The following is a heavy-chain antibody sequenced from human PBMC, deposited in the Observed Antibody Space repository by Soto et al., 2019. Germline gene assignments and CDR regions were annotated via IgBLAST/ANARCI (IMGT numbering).Heavy chain of an antibody. J-gene: IGHJ5*02. CDR2: MNPNSGNT. Sequence: QVQLVQSGAEVKKPGASVKVSCKASGYTFTSYDINWVRQATGQGLEWMGWMNPNSGNTGYAQKFQGRVTMTRNTSISTAYTELSGLRSEDTAVYYCARERSAAGTGWFDPWGQGTLVTVSS. V-gene: IGHV1-8*01. CDR3: ARERSAAGTGWFDP. D-gene: IGHD6-13*01. CDR1: GYTFTSYD.